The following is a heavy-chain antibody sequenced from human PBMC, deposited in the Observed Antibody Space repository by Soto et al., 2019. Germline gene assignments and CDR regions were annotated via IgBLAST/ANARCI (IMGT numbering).Heavy chain of an antibody. D-gene: IGHD3-3*01. V-gene: IGHV3-64D*08. Sequence: GGSLRLSCSASGFTFSSYAMHWVRQAPGKGLEYVSAISSNGGSTYYADSVKGRFTISRDNSKNTLYLQMSSLRAEDTAVYYCVKVGLDDFWSGYYVFPGMDVWGQGTTVTVSS. CDR1: GFTFSSYA. CDR3: VKVGLDDFWSGYYVFPGMDV. J-gene: IGHJ6*02. CDR2: ISSNGGST.